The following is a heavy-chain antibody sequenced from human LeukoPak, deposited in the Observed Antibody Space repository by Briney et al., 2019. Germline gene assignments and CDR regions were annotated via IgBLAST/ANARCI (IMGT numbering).Heavy chain of an antibody. CDR1: GFTFSNYW. J-gene: IGHJ4*02. CDR2: INQNGSAK. Sequence: GGSLRLSCAASGFTFSNYWMSWVRQAPGKGLEWVTNINQNGSAKYYVDSVRGRFTISRDNAKNSLYLQMNSLRPDDTAVYYCARDYGDYWGQGALVTVSS. V-gene: IGHV3-7*01. CDR3: ARDYGDY. D-gene: IGHD4-17*01.